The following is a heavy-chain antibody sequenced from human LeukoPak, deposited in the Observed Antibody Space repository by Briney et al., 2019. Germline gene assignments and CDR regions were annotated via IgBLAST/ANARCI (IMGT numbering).Heavy chain of an antibody. CDR1: GGSFSGYY. CDR2: INHSGST. Sequence: SETLSLTCAVYGGSFSGYYWSWIRQPPGKGLEWIGEINHSGSTNYNPSLKSRVTISVDTSKNQFSLKLTSVSAADTAVYYCARLKLGAYFDLWGRGTLVTVSS. CDR3: ARLKLGAYFDL. J-gene: IGHJ2*01. V-gene: IGHV4-34*01. D-gene: IGHD3-16*01.